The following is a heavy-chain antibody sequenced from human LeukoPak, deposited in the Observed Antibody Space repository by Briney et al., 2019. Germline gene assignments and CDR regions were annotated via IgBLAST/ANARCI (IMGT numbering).Heavy chain of an antibody. CDR2: ISGSGGST. CDR3: AKGRFGELLFDY. CDR1: GFTFSSYA. D-gene: IGHD3-10*01. J-gene: IGHJ4*02. Sequence: GGSLRLSFAASGFTFSSYAISWVRQAPGKGLEWVSAISGSGGSTYYADSVKGRFTISRDNSKNTLYLQMNSLRAEDTAVYYCAKGRFGELLFDYWGQGTLVTVSS. V-gene: IGHV3-23*01.